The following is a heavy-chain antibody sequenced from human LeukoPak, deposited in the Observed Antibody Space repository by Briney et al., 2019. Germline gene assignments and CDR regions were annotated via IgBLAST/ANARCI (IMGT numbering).Heavy chain of an antibody. D-gene: IGHD3-22*01. J-gene: IGHJ1*01. CDR2: IWYDGSKK. V-gene: IGHV3-33*01. CDR1: GFTFSSYG. Sequence: GGSLRLSCAASGFTFSSYGMHWVRQAPGKGLEWVAVIWYDGSKKYYADSVKGRFTISRDNSKNTLNLQMNSLRAEDTAVYYCARDSMIVGWYFQHWGQGTLVTVSS. CDR3: ARDSMIVGWYFQH.